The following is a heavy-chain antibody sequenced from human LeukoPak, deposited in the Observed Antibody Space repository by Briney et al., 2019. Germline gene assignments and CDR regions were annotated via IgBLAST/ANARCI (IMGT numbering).Heavy chain of an antibody. CDR2: IYHSGST. Sequence: PSETLSLTCAVSGGSISSSNWWSWVRQPPGKGLEWIGEIYHSGSTNYNPSLKSRVTISVDKSKNQFSLKLSSVTAADTAVYYCASIPGDYDSSGYLSVWGQGTLVTVSS. CDR3: ASIPGDYDSSGYLSV. J-gene: IGHJ4*02. CDR1: GGSISSSNW. V-gene: IGHV4-4*02. D-gene: IGHD3-22*01.